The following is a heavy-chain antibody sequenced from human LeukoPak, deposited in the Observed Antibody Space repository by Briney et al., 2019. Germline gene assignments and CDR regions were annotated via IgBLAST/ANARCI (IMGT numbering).Heavy chain of an antibody. Sequence: PGGSLRLSCAASGFTFSNAWMSWVRQAPGKGLEWVGRIKSKTDGGTPDYAVPVKGRFTISRDDSKNTLYLQINSLKTEDTAVYYCTTGVRDPIYHYYYYYMDVWGKGTTVTVSS. V-gene: IGHV3-15*01. CDR1: GFTFSNAW. CDR3: TTGVRDPIYHYYYYYMDV. D-gene: IGHD2-2*02. CDR2: IKSKTDGGTP. J-gene: IGHJ6*03.